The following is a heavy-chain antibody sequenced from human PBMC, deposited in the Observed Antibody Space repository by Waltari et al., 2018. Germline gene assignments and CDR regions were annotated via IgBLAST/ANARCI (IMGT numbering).Heavy chain of an antibody. Sequence: QVHLQESGPELVQPSETLYLTCTVSTVSISSGANYWAWIRQPAGKGPEWIGNIYYNGNTYYNPSLESRVAISVDTSKNQFSLKLSSVTAADTAVYYCARRQQQLDSWGQGTLVTVSS. V-gene: IGHV4-39*07. J-gene: IGHJ4*02. CDR2: IYYNGNT. CDR3: ARRQQQLDS. CDR1: TVSISSGANY. D-gene: IGHD6-13*01.